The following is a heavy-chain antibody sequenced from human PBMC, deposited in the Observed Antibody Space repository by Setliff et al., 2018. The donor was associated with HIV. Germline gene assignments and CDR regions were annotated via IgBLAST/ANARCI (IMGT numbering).Heavy chain of an antibody. Sequence: ASVKVSCKASGYTFTSYYMHWVRQAPGQGLEWMGIINPSGGSTSYAQKFQGRVTMTSDTSTSTVFLDLSSLTSDDTAVYFCARVYCSIASCDNENYFDYWGQGTLVTVSS. CDR2: INPSGGST. CDR1: GYTFTSYY. J-gene: IGHJ4*02. D-gene: IGHD2-2*01. V-gene: IGHV1-46*01. CDR3: ARVYCSIASCDNENYFDY.